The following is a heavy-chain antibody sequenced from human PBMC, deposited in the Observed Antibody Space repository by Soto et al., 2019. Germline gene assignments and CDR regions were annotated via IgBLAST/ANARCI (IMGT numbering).Heavy chain of an antibody. V-gene: IGHV3-64D*06. Sequence: GGSLRLSXSASGFTFSYYAMHWVRQAPGKGLEYVSAISSNGITTYYADSVKGRFTISRDNSKNTLYLQMSSLRAEDTALYYCVVEFRGQFVPDFDYWGQGTLVTVSS. CDR3: VVEFRGQFVPDFDY. D-gene: IGHD6-6*01. J-gene: IGHJ4*02. CDR2: ISSNGITT. CDR1: GFTFSYYA.